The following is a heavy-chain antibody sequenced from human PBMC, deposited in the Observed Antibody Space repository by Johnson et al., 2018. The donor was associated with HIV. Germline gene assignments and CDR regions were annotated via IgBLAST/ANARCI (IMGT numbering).Heavy chain of an antibody. CDR2: IRYGGGIK. CDR1: EFTFISYG. V-gene: IGHV3-30*02. CDR3: AKLGGEDGFDI. J-gene: IGHJ3*02. D-gene: IGHD2-21*01. Sequence: QVQLVESGGGVVQPGGSLRLSCAASEFTFISYGMNWVPQAPAKGLEWVAFIRYGGGIKYYPDSAKGRFTISRDNSKYTLYLHMNSLRAEDTAVYYCAKLGGEDGFDIWGQGTMVTVSS.